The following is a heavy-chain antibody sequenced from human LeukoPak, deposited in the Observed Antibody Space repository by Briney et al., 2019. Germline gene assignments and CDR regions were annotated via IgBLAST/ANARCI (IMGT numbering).Heavy chain of an antibody. V-gene: IGHV3-7*01. J-gene: IGHJ5*02. D-gene: IGHD3-3*01. CDR3: ARSDRGYDFWSGYLALPGWFDP. Sequence: PGGSLRLSCAASGFTFSSYWMSWVRQAPGKGLEWVANIKQDGSEKYYVDSVKGRFTTSRDNAKNSLYLQMNSLRAEDTAVYYCARSDRGYDFWSGYLALPGWFDPWGQGTLVTVSS. CDR2: IKQDGSEK. CDR1: GFTFSSYW.